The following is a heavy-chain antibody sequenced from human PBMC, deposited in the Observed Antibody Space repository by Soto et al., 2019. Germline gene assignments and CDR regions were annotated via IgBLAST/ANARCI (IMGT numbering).Heavy chain of an antibody. CDR2: FDPEDGET. CDR1: GYTLTELF. V-gene: IGHV1-24*01. CDR3: ATVIFGVPLKAWFDP. J-gene: IGHJ5*02. Sequence: EASVKVSCKVSGYTLTELFMHWVRQAPGKGLEWMGGFDPEDGETIYAQKFQGRVTMTEDTSTDTAYMELSSLRSEDTAVYYCATVIFGVPLKAWFDPWGQGTLVTVSS. D-gene: IGHD3-3*01.